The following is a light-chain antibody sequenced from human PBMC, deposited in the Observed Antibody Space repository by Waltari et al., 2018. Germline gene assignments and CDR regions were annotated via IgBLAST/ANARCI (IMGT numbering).Light chain of an antibody. Sequence: SSELTQGPDVSVALGQTVKITCQGDSLRTSYASWYQVKPGQAPVLVLFGKDKRPPGIPDRSSGYSSGTTSSLTITGAQAEDEADYYCHSRKGSDNQVVFGGGTKLTVL. J-gene: IGLJ3*02. CDR2: GKD. CDR1: SLRTSY. V-gene: IGLV3-19*01. CDR3: HSRKGSDNQVV.